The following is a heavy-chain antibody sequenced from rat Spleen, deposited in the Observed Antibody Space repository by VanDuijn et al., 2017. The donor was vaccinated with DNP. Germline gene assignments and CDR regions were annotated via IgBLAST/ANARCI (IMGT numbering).Heavy chain of an antibody. V-gene: IGHV5-58*01. CDR1: GFTFSNYW. CDR3: ASWAPIAPISTSNY. Sequence: EVQLVESGGGLVQPGRSLKLSCVASGFTFSNYWMTWIRQVPGRGLEWVASITSSGGSIYYPDSVKGRFTISRDNAENTVYLQMSSLRSEDTSTYYCASWAPIAPISTSNYWGQGVMVTVSS. CDR2: ITSSGGSI. J-gene: IGHJ2*01. D-gene: IGHD1-2*01.